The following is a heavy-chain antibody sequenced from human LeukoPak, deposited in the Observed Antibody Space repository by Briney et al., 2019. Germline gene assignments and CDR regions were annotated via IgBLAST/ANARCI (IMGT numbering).Heavy chain of an antibody. V-gene: IGHV1-2*06. J-gene: IGHJ5*02. CDR3: ARDLGGLIFSGWVP. CDR2: INPNSGGT. D-gene: IGHD6-19*01. CDR1: GYTFTGYY. Sequence: SVKVSCKASGYTFTGYYMHWVRQAPGQGLEWMGRINPNSGGTNYAQKFQGRVTMTRDTSISTAYMELSRLRSDDTAVYYCARDLGGLIFSGWVPWGQGTLVTVSS.